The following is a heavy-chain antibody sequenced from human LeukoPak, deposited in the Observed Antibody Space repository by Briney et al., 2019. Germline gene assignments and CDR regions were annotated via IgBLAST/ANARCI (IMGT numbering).Heavy chain of an antibody. CDR2: IIPIFGTA. Sequence: SVKVSCMASGGTFSSYAISWVRQAPGQGLEWMGGIIPIFGTANYAQKFQGRVTITADESTSTAYMELSSLRSEDTAVYYCARGHYDILTGYYKDYYYYYGMDVWGKGTTVTVSS. V-gene: IGHV1-69*01. CDR3: ARGHYDILTGYYKDYYYYYGMDV. J-gene: IGHJ6*04. D-gene: IGHD3-9*01. CDR1: GGTFSSYA.